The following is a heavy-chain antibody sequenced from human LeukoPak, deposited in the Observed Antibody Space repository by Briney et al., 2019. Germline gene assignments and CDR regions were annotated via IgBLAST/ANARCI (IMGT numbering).Heavy chain of an antibody. CDR1: GFTFSSYG. CDR3: AKSPWNGKFRAYFDY. D-gene: IGHD1-1*01. Sequence: GGSLRLSCAASGFTFSSYGVHGVRQAPGKGLEWVAVIRYDGSYKDYADSVKGRFTISRDNSKNTLYLQMNSLRAEDTAVYYCAKSPWNGKFRAYFDYWGQGTLVTVSS. J-gene: IGHJ4*02. V-gene: IGHV3-30*02. CDR2: IRYDGSYK.